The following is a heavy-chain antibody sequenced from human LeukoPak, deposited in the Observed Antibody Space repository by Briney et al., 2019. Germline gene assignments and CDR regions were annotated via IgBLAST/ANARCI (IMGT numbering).Heavy chain of an antibody. V-gene: IGHV4-59*01. CDR3: ARGHYFDWLPSNWFDP. D-gene: IGHD3-9*01. CDR2: IYYCGST. J-gene: IGHJ5*02. Sequence: ETLSHTCSLSGLSIRGYYWRWGHQPPAKRLERIGYIYYCGSTIYKPSLKSRVTISRDTYNNQLSLELGSVCAAHTAVCFFARGHYFDWLPSNWFDPWGQGTLVTVSS. CDR1: GLSIRGYY.